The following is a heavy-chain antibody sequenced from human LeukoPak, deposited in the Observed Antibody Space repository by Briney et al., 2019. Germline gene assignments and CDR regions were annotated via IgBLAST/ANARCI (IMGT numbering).Heavy chain of an antibody. J-gene: IGHJ4*02. CDR3: ANGGPTGIQLWLAPGGFDY. CDR1: GFTFSSYA. Sequence: GGSLRLSCAASGFTFSSYAMSWVRQAPGKGLEWVSAISGSGGSTYYADSVKGRFTISRDNSKNTLYLQMNSLRAEDTAVYYCANGGPTGIQLWLAPGGFDYWGQGTLVTVSS. D-gene: IGHD5-18*01. CDR2: ISGSGGST. V-gene: IGHV3-23*01.